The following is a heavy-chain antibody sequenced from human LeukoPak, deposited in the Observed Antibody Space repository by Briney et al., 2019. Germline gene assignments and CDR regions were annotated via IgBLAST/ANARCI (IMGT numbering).Heavy chain of an antibody. CDR2: ISYDGSNK. D-gene: IGHD1-26*01. J-gene: IGHJ6*03. V-gene: IGHV3-30*03. CDR3: ARGEDDYYYYMDV. CDR1: GFTFSSYG. Sequence: GGSLRLSCAASGFTFSSYGMHWVRQAPGKGLEWVAVISYDGSNKYHADSVKGRFTISRDNSKNSLYLQMTSLRAEDTAVYYCARGEDDYYYYMDVWGKGTTVTVSS.